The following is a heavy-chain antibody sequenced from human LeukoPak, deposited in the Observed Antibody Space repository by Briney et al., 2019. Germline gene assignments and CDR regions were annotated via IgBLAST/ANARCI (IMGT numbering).Heavy chain of an antibody. CDR3: ASGYCSGGSCYSVYFQH. V-gene: IGHV3-53*01. Sequence: GGSLRLSCAASGLTVSSNHMSWVRQAPGKGLEWISVIYSGGSTYYADSVKGRFTIFRDNSKNTLYRQMNSLRAEDTAVYYCASGYCSGGSCYSVYFQHWGQGTLVTVSS. CDR2: IYSGGST. D-gene: IGHD2-15*01. J-gene: IGHJ1*01. CDR1: GLTVSSNH.